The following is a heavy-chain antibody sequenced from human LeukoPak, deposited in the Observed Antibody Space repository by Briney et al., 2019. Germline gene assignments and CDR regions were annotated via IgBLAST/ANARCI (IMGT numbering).Heavy chain of an antibody. CDR2: IFHSGTT. V-gene: IGHV4-59*01. J-gene: IGHJ6*03. CDR1: GGSISPYY. Sequence: SETLSLTCTMSGGSISPYYWSWIRKPPVKGLEWIAYIFHSGTTKYNPSLKSRVAISLDTPKSQFSLKLHSVTAADTAVYYCARGGYYYLDVWGRGTTVTVSS. CDR3: ARGGYYYLDV.